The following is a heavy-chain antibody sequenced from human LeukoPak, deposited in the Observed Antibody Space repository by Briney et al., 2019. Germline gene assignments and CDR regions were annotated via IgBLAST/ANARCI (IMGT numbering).Heavy chain of an antibody. Sequence: GGSLRLSCEASGFTFGSFAMYWVRQAPGKGLDWIAGIFGSGGSPHYADSVKGRFTISRDNSKNTVYLQINSLRAEDTAVYYCGKTTAGYSSGQKPAWPVDYWGQGTLVTVST. V-gene: IGHV3-23*01. CDR2: IFGSGGSP. D-gene: IGHD5-18*01. CDR1: GFTFGSFA. CDR3: GKTTAGYSSGQKPAWPVDY. J-gene: IGHJ4*02.